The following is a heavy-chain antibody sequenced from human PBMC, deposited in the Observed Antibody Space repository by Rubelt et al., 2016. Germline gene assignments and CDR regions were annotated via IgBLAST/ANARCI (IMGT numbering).Heavy chain of an antibody. Sequence: QLQLQESGPGLVKPSETLSLTCTVSGGSISSSSYYWGWIRQPPGKGLEWIGSIYYSGSTYYNPSLKSGVTISVDTSKNQFSLKLSSVTAADTAVYYCARRTSLYYYDSSGTIDIWGQGTMVTVSS. CDR1: GGSISSSSYY. CDR2: IYYSGST. D-gene: IGHD3-22*01. V-gene: IGHV4-39*01. CDR3: ARRTSLYYYDSSGTIDI. J-gene: IGHJ3*02.